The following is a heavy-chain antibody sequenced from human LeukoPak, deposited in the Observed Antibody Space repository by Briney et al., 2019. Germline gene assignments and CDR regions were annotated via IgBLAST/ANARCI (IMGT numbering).Heavy chain of an antibody. D-gene: IGHD3-22*01. CDR2: TYPGDSET. J-gene: IGHJ4*02. CDR3: AKIGGDDSSVWFESYFDY. CDR1: GYTFTNYW. Sequence: GESLKISCKGSGYTFTNYWIAWVRQMPGKGLEWMGITYPGDSETTYSPSFQGQVTISADNSITTAYLQWGSLKASDSGMYYCAKIGGDDSSVWFESYFDYWGQGTLVTVSS. V-gene: IGHV5-51*01.